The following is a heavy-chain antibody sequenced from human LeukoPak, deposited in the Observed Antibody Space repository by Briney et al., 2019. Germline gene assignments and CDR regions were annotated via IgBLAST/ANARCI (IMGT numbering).Heavy chain of an antibody. Sequence: GASVKVSCKASGYTFTSYDINWVRQATGQGLEWMGWMNPNSGNTGYAQKFQGRVTMTRNTSISTAYMELSSLRSEDTAVYYCARVMSYRNYYYGMGVWGQGTTVTVSS. V-gene: IGHV1-8*01. J-gene: IGHJ6*02. CDR2: MNPNSGNT. D-gene: IGHD3-16*02. CDR1: GYTFTSYD. CDR3: ARVMSYRNYYYGMGV.